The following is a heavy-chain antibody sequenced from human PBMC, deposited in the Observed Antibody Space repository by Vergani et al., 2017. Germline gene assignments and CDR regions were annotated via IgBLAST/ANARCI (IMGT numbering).Heavy chain of an antibody. CDR3: ASGKYYSDSTSQFRGRYFDV. Sequence: QMQLQESGPGLVKASETLSLTCTVSGDSIISRSYYWGWIRQPPGKGLEWIGGVYNSGNGDSSSSLKSRVTISADTSKNEFSLRLTSVTAADTAVYYCASGKYYSDSTSQFRGRYFDVWGRGTLVTVPS. CDR1: GDSIISRSYY. J-gene: IGHJ2*01. V-gene: IGHV4-39*01. CDR2: VYNSGNG. D-gene: IGHD3-16*01.